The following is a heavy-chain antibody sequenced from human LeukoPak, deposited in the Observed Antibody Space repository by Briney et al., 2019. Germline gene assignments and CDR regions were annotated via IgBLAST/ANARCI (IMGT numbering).Heavy chain of an antibody. J-gene: IGHJ6*01. CDR3: AKDGFGESNYYYDGMDV. CDR1: GFTFSSYG. CDR2: ISYDGSNK. Sequence: GGSLRLSCAASGFTFSSYGMHWVRQAPGKGLEWVAVISYDGSNKYYADSVKGRFTISRDNSKNTLYLQMNSLRAEDTAVYYCAKDGFGESNYYYDGMDVWGQGTTVTGSS. D-gene: IGHD3-10*01. V-gene: IGHV3-30*18.